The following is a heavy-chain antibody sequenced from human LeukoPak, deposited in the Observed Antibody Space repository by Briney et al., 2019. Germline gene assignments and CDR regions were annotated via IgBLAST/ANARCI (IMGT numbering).Heavy chain of an antibody. V-gene: IGHV3-20*04. CDR1: GFTFDDYG. J-gene: IGHJ4*02. CDR2: INWNGGST. Sequence: GGSLRLSCAASGFTFDDYGMSWVRQAPGKGLEWDSGINWNGGSTGYADSVKGRFTISRDNAKNSLHLQMNSLRAEDTAVYYCATDRDNSDWQKRFDSWGQGTLVTVSS. D-gene: IGHD2-21*02. CDR3: ATDRDNSDWQKRFDS.